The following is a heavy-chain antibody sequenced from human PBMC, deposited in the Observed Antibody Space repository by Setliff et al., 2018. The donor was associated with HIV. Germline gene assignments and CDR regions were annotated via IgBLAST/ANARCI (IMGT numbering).Heavy chain of an antibody. J-gene: IGHJ4*02. V-gene: IGHV4-39*02. CDR2: IYYTGFA. CDR1: GDSISSGSYF. CDR3: TREGRGDPAMATTRIDY. D-gene: IGHD1-1*01. Sequence: SETLSLTCSVSGDSISSGSYFWGWIRQTPGKGLEWIGNIYYTGFAYYNPSLKSRVTISLDTSKTPFFLNLTSVTDADTAVYFCTREGRGDPAMATTRIDYWGQGKRVTVSS.